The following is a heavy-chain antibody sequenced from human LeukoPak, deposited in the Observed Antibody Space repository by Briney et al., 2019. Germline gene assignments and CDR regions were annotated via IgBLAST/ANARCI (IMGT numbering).Heavy chain of an antibody. J-gene: IGHJ4*02. CDR1: GFTFSSYA. Sequence: GGSLRLSCAASGFTFSSYAMSWVRQAPGKGLEWVSGISASGGSTNYAASVKGRFTISRDTAKNTLYLQMNSLRAEDTAVYYCARGHHYYDSSAYYYWGQGTLVTVSS. CDR2: ISASGGST. D-gene: IGHD3-22*01. CDR3: ARGHHYYDSSAYYY. V-gene: IGHV3-23*01.